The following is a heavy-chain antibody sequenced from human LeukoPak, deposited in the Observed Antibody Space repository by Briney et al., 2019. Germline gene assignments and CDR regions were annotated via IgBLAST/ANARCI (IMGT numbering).Heavy chain of an antibody. V-gene: IGHV3-15*07. J-gene: IGHJ4*02. CDR2: IKSKTDGETT. Sequence: GGSLRLSCAASGLTFFNAWMDWVRQAPGKGLEWVGRIKSKTDGETTDYAAPVKGRFTISRDDSKNTLHLQMNSLKTEDTAVYYCTTLVDWGRGTLVTVSS. CDR3: TTLVD. CDR1: GLTFFNAW. D-gene: IGHD6-6*01.